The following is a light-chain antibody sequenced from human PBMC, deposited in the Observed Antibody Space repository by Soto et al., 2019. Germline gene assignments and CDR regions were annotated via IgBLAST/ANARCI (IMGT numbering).Light chain of an antibody. CDR2: DVS. CDR1: SRDVGGYNY. CDR3: SSYTSSST. J-gene: IGLJ1*01. V-gene: IGLV2-14*01. Sequence: QSALTQPASVSGSPGQSITISCTGTSRDVGGYNYVSWYQQHPGKAPKLMIYDVSNRPSGVSNRFSGSKSGNTASLTISGLQAEDEADYYCSSYTSSSTFGTGTKLTVL.